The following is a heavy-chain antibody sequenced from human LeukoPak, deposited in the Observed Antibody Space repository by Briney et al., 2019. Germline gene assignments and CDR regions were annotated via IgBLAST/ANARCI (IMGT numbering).Heavy chain of an antibody. CDR2: IYSGGET. V-gene: IGHV3-66*01. Sequence: GGSLRLSCAASGFTVSTNYMTWVRQAPGKGLEWVSVIYSGGETYYADPVKGRFSISRDNSKNTLYLQMNSLRAEDTAMYYCARSRGGGTYSGHSDYWGQGTLVTVSS. J-gene: IGHJ4*02. D-gene: IGHD1-26*01. CDR1: GFTVSTNY. CDR3: ARSRGGGTYSGHSDY.